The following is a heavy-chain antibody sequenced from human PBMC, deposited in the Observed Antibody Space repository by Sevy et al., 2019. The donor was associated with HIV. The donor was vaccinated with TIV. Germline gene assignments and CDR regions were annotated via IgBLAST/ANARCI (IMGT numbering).Heavy chain of an antibody. V-gene: IGHV3-9*01. D-gene: IGHD4-4*01. CDR1: GFTFDDYA. CDR2: IKWNSDTK. CDR3: VKGGNSYRGAFDV. Sequence: GGSLRLSCAASGFTFDDYAMHWVRQAPQKGLEWVSGIKWNSDTKDYADSVRGRFTISRDNARNSLYLQMNSLRTEDTALYYCVKGGNSYRGAFDVLGQGTMVTVSS. J-gene: IGHJ3*01.